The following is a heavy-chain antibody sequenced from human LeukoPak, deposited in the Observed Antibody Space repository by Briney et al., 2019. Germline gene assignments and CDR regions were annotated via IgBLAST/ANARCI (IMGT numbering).Heavy chain of an antibody. V-gene: IGHV4-39*01. CDR1: GGSISSSSYY. Sequence: SETLSLTCTVSGGSISSSSYYWGWIRQPPGKGLEWIGSIYCSGSTYYNPSLKSRVTISVDTSKNQFSLKLSSVTAADTAVYYCARMHCSGGSCYYFDYWGQGTLVTVSS. J-gene: IGHJ4*02. CDR2: IYCSGST. D-gene: IGHD2-15*01. CDR3: ARMHCSGGSCYYFDY.